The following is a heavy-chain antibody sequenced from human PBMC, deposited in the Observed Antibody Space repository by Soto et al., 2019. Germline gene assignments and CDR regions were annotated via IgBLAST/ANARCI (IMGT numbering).Heavy chain of an antibody. V-gene: IGHV4-59*01. CDR2: IHYSGST. CDR3: ARGRGSYYFDY. D-gene: IGHD3-10*01. CDR1: GTSISSYY. Sequence: SETLSVTWTVSGTSISSYYWSWIRQPPGKGLEWIAYIHYSGSTNYNPSLKSRVTISVDTSKNQFSLKLSSVTAADTAVYYCARGRGSYYFDYWGQGTLVTVSS. J-gene: IGHJ4*02.